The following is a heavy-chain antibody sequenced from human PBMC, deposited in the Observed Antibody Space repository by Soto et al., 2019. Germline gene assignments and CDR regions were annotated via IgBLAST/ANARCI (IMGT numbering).Heavy chain of an antibody. J-gene: IGHJ6*02. CDR1: GFTFRSYA. Sequence: EVQLLESGGGLVQPGGSLRLSCAASGFTFRSYAMSWVRQAPGQGLEWVSAIRGSGGSTYYADSVRGRFTISRDNSKNTRYLQMNSRRAENTAVYYCAKEMESSGAYFFYFGMDVWGPATTVTVSS. CDR3: AKEMESSGAYFFYFGMDV. V-gene: IGHV3-23*01. CDR2: IRGSGGST. D-gene: IGHD6-25*01.